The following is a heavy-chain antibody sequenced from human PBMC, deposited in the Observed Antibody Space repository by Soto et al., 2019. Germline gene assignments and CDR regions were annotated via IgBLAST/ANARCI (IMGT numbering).Heavy chain of an antibody. V-gene: IGHV3-53*02. Sequence: EVQLVETGGDLIQPGGSLRLSCAASGFTVSSDSMTWVRQAPGKGLEWISIIYSDNNTDYADCVKGRFSISRDTSNNILYLQMNRLRAEDTAEYYCARHDSAMVVWGQGPTVTVSS. CDR1: GFTVSSDS. D-gene: IGHD1-1*01. J-gene: IGHJ6*02. CDR3: ARHDSAMVV. CDR2: IYSDNNT.